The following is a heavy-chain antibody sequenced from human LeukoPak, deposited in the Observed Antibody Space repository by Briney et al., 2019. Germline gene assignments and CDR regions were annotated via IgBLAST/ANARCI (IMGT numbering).Heavy chain of an antibody. CDR3: AKVSPFYLVIRPGPDY. J-gene: IGHJ4*02. CDR1: GFTFSSYA. CDR2: ITGNGGST. D-gene: IGHD2-2*01. Sequence: PGGSLRLSCAASGFTFSSYAMSWVRQAPRKGLEWVSTITGNGGSTYYADSMQDRFTISRDNSKNTLYLQMNSLRAEDTAVYYCAKVSPFYLVIRPGPDYWGQGTLVTVSS. V-gene: IGHV3-23*01.